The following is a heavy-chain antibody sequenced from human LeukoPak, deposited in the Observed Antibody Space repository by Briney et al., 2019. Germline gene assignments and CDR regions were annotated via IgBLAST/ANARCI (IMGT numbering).Heavy chain of an antibody. CDR3: ARDSWFGESPGFGNWLDP. Sequence: ASVKVSCKASGYTFTGYYMHWVRQAPGQGLEWMGWINPNSGGTNYAQKFQGRVTMTRDTSISTAYMELSRLRSDDTAVYYCARDSWFGESPGFGNWLDPWGQGTLVTVSS. CDR2: INPNSGGT. D-gene: IGHD3-10*01. CDR1: GYTFTGYY. V-gene: IGHV1-2*02. J-gene: IGHJ5*02.